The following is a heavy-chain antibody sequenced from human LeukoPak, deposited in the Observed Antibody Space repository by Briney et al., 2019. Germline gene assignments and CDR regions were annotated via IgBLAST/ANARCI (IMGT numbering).Heavy chain of an antibody. D-gene: IGHD3-3*01. CDR3: ARHPVRFLEAGDAFDI. Sequence: GESLKISCKGSGYSFTSYWIGWVRQMPGKGLEWMGIIYPGDSDTRYSPSFQGQVTISADKSISTAYLQWSSLKASGTAMYYCARHPVRFLEAGDAFDIWGQGTMVTVSS. CDR2: IYPGDSDT. CDR1: GYSFTSYW. J-gene: IGHJ3*02. V-gene: IGHV5-51*01.